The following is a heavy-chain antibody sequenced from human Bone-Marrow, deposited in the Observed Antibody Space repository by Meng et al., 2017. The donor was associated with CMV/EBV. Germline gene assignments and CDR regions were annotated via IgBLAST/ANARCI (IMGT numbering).Heavy chain of an antibody. Sequence: SGPTLVKPTQTLTLTCTFSGFSLSTSGVGVGWIRQPPGKALEWLALIYWNDDKRYSPSLKSRLTITKDTSKNQVVLTMTNMDPVDTATYYCAHSSGSGSYWFVGYGMDVWGQGTKVTV. CDR2: IYWNDDK. V-gene: IGHV2-5*01. D-gene: IGHD3-10*01. J-gene: IGHJ6*02. CDR1: GFSLSTSGVG. CDR3: AHSSGSGSYWFVGYGMDV.